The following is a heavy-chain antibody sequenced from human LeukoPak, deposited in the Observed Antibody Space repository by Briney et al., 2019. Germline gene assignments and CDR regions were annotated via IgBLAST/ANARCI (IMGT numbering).Heavy chain of an antibody. J-gene: IGHJ4*02. CDR1: GFTFSSCV. CDR3: ARVGYSSSWYSPYYFDY. CDR2: INSDGSST. V-gene: IGHV3-74*01. Sequence: GGSLRLSCAASGFTFSSCVMSWVRQAPGKGLEWVSRINSDGSSTSYADSVKGRFTISRDNAKNTLYLQMNSLRAEDTAVYYCARVGYSSSWYSPYYFDYWGQGTLVTVSS. D-gene: IGHD6-13*01.